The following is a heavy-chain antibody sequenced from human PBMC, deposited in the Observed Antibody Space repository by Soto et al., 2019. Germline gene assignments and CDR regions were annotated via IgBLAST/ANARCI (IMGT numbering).Heavy chain of an antibody. CDR2: IGTAGDT. CDR3: ARQLGYCSSTSCLGAFDI. CDR1: GFTFSIYG. V-gene: IGHV3-13*01. J-gene: IGHJ3*02. Sequence: EVQLVESGGGLVQPGGSLRLSCAASGFTFSIYGMQWVRQAAGKGLEWVSAIGTAGDTYYPASVKGRFTISRENAKNSLYLQMNSLRAGDTAVYYCARQLGYCSSTSCLGAFDIWGQGTMVTVSS. D-gene: IGHD2-2*01.